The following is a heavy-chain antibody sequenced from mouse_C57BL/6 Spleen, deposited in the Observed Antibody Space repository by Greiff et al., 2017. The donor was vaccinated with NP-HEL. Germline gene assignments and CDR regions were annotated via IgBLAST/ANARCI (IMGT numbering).Heavy chain of an antibody. CDR2: ISYSGST. J-gene: IGHJ3*01. CDR3: ARGGGNYYGSSLPWFAY. CDR1: GYSITSGYD. D-gene: IGHD1-1*01. Sequence: EVKLMESGPGMVKPSQSLSLTCTVTGYSITSGYDWHWIRHFPGNKLEWMGYISYSGSTNYNPSLKSRISITHDTSKNHFFLKLNSVTTEDTATYYCARGGGNYYGSSLPWFAYWGQGTLVTVSA. V-gene: IGHV3-1*01.